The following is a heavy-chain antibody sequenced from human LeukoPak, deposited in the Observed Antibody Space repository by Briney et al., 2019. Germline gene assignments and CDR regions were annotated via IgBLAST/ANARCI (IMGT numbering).Heavy chain of an antibody. CDR2: IYTSGST. V-gene: IGHV4-4*07. J-gene: IGHJ3*02. D-gene: IGHD3-22*01. CDR3: ARDAALYYYDSSGYRTSDAFDI. CDR1: GGSISSYY. Sequence: SSETLSLTCSVSGGSISSYYWSWIRQPAGKGLEWIGRIYTSGSTNYNPSLKSRVTMSVDTSKNQFSLKLSSVTAADTAVYYCARDAALYYYDSSGYRTSDAFDIWGQGTMVTVFS.